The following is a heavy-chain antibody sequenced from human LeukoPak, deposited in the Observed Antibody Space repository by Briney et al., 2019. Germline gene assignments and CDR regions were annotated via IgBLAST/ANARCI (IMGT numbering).Heavy chain of an antibody. V-gene: IGHV1-2*06. CDR1: GYTFTGYY. J-gene: IGHJ6*03. CDR2: INPNSGGT. D-gene: IGHD3-3*01. CDR3: ARGRKAMYDFWSGYEGYMDV. Sequence: GASVKFSCKASGYTFTGYYMDWVRQAPGQGLEWMGRINPNSGGTNYAQKFQGRVTMTRDTSISTAYMELSRLRSDHTAVYYCARGRKAMYDFWSGYEGYMDVWGKGTTVTVSS.